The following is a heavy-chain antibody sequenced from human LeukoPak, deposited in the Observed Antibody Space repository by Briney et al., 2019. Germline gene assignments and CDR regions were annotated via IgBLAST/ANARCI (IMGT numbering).Heavy chain of an antibody. V-gene: IGHV4-34*01. CDR2: IYESGTT. D-gene: IGHD2-15*01. CDR1: GESLNSYY. J-gene: IGHJ4*02. CDR3: ARGAWATRLGS. Sequence: SETLSLTCAAYGESLNSYYWSWVRQPPGEGLEWIGEIYESGTTEYNPSLKSRVTISMVPSKQQFSLSLSSVTAADTAVYYCARGAWATRLGSWGLGAPVIVSS.